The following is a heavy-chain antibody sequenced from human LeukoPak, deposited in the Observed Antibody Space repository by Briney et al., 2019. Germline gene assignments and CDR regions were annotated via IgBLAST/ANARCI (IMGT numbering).Heavy chain of an antibody. D-gene: IGHD2-15*01. CDR1: GGSISSYY. J-gene: IGHJ5*02. V-gene: IGHV4-59*12. Sequence: SETLSLTCTVSGGSISSYYWSWIRQPPGKGLEWIGYIYYSGSTNYNPSLKSRVTISVDTSKNQFSLKLSSVTAADTAVYYCARGDIVVVVAATPRRRWFDPWGQGTLVTVSS. CDR3: ARGDIVVVVAATPRRRWFDP. CDR2: IYYSGST.